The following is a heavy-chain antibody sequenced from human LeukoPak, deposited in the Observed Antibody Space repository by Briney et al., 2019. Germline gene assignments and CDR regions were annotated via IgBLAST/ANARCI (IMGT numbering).Heavy chain of an antibody. CDR1: GYTLTELS. CDR2: FDPEDGET. J-gene: IGHJ1*01. CDR3: ATDRGGVDYGDYVGYFQH. V-gene: IGHV1-24*01. D-gene: IGHD4-17*01. Sequence: ASVKVSCKVSGYTLTELSMHWVRQAPGKGLEWMGGFDPEDGETIYAPKFQGRVTMTEDTSTDTAYMELSSLRSEDTAVYYCATDRGGVDYGDYVGYFQHWGQGTLVTVSS.